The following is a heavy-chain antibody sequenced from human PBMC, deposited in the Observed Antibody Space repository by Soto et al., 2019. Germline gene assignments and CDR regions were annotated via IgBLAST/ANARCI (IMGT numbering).Heavy chain of an antibody. V-gene: IGHV3-23*01. D-gene: IGHD1-26*01. CDR2: ISGSGGST. CDR3: AKGGIVGAANWYVDL. CDR1: GFTFSSYA. J-gene: IGHJ2*01. Sequence: GGSLRLSCAASGFTFSSYAMSWVRQAPGKGLEWVSAISGSGGSTYYADSGKGRFTISRDNSKNTQYLQMNSMRAEDTAVYYCAKGGIVGAANWYVDLWGRGTLVTVSS.